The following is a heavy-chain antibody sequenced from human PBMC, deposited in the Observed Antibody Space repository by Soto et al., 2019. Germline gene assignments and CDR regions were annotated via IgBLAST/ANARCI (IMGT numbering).Heavy chain of an antibody. V-gene: IGHV1-8*01. CDR1: GYTFTSYD. Sequence: ASVKVSCKASGYTFTSYDINWVRQATGQGLEWMGWMNPNSGNTDYAQKFQGRVTMTRNTSISTAYMELSSLRSEDTAVYYCARDYSSGYGMDVWGQGTTVTVSS. CDR3: ARDYSSGYGMDV. CDR2: MNPNSGNT. D-gene: IGHD6-19*01. J-gene: IGHJ6*02.